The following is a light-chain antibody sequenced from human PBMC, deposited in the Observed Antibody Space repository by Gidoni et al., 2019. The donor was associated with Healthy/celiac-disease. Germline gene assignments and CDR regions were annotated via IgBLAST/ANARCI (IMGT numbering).Light chain of an antibody. V-gene: IGKV1-39*01. CDR3: QQSYSTQWT. CDR1: QSISSY. Sequence: DIQMTQSPSSLSASVGDRVTITCRASQSISSYLNWYQQKPGKAPKLLIYAASSLQSGVPSRFSGSVSGTDFTLTISSQQPEDFATYYYQQSYSTQWTFGQGTKVEIK. J-gene: IGKJ1*01. CDR2: AAS.